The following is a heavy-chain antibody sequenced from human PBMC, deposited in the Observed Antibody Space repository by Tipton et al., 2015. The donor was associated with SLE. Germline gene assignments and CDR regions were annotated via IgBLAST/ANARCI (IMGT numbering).Heavy chain of an antibody. CDR2: IYYSGST. V-gene: IGHV4-39*07. CDR1: GGSISSSSYY. CDR3: ARVPHYYDSSAPDY. Sequence: TLSLTCTVSGGSISSSSYYWGWIRQPPGKGLEWIGSIYYSGSTYYNPSLKSRVTISVDTSKNQFSLKLGSVTAADTAVYYCARVPHYYDSSAPDYWGQGTLVTVSS. D-gene: IGHD3-22*01. J-gene: IGHJ4*02.